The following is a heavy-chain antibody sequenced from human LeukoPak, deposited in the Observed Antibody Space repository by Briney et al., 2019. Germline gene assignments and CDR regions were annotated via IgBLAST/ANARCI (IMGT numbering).Heavy chain of an antibody. CDR2: IIPIFGTA. Sequence: SVKVSCKASGGTFSSYAISWVRQAPGQGLEWMGGIIPIFGTANYALKFQGRVTITADESTSTAYMELSSLRSEDTAVYYCAGCSGGSCYPNFDYWGQGTLVTVSS. CDR1: GGTFSSYA. V-gene: IGHV1-69*13. D-gene: IGHD2-15*01. J-gene: IGHJ4*02. CDR3: AGCSGGSCYPNFDY.